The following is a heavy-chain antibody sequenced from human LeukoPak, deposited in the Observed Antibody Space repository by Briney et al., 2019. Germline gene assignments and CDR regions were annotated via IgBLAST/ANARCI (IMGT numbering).Heavy chain of an antibody. V-gene: IGHV4-59*01. D-gene: IGHD1-26*01. CDR1: GGSISSYY. J-gene: IGHJ4*02. CDR3: ARVRWGSFDY. Sequence: PSETLSLTCTVSGGSISSYYWSWIRQPPGEGLEWIGYIYYSGSTNYNPSLKSRVTISVDTSKNQFSLKLSSVTAADTAVYYCARVRWGSFDYWGQGTLVTVSS. CDR2: IYYSGST.